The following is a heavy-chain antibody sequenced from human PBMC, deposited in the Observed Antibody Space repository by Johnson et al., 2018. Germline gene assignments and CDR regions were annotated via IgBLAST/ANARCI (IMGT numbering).Heavy chain of an antibody. Sequence: QVQLQQWGAGLLKPSETLSLTCAVYGGSFSGYYWSWIRQPPGKGLEWIGEINHSGSTNYNPSLKSRVTISVDTSKNQFSLKLSSVTAADTAVYYCARRKSYYGSGSYYEHAFDIWGQGTMVTVSS. CDR2: INHSGST. V-gene: IGHV4-34*01. D-gene: IGHD3-10*01. J-gene: IGHJ3*02. CDR1: GGSFSGYY. CDR3: ARRKSYYGSGSYYEHAFDI.